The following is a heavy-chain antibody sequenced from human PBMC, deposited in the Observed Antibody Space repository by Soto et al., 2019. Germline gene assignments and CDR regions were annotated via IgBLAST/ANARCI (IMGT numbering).Heavy chain of an antibody. J-gene: IGHJ5*02. V-gene: IGHV3-33*01. CDR2: IWYDGSNK. Sequence: GGSLRLSCAASGFTFSSYGMHWVRQAPGKGLEWVAVIWYDGSNKYYADSVKGRFTISSNNTKNTRYLQMNSLRAEDTAVYYCARTIRVAAAGNELMNWFDPWGQGTLVTVSS. CDR3: ARTIRVAAAGNELMNWFDP. D-gene: IGHD6-13*01. CDR1: GFTFSSYG.